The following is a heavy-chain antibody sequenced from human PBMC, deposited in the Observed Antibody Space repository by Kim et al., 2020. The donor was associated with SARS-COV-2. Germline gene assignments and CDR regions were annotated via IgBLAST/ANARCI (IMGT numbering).Heavy chain of an antibody. Sequence: SVKVSCKASGGTFSSYAISWVRQAPGQGLEWMGGIIPIFGTANYAQKFQGRVTITADESTSTAYMELSSLRSEDTAVYNCARAHYYGSVSPFYYYYGMDVWGQGTTVTVSS. D-gene: IGHD3-10*01. CDR3: ARAHYYGSVSPFYYYYGMDV. V-gene: IGHV1-69*13. CDR2: IIPIFGTA. CDR1: GGTFSSYA. J-gene: IGHJ6*02.